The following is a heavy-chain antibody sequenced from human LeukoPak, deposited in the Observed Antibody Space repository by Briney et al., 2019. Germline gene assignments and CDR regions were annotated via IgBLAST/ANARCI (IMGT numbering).Heavy chain of an antibody. D-gene: IGHD6-13*01. CDR1: GYTFTGYY. V-gene: IGHV1-2*06. CDR3: ARASDILAAAGKYYFDY. J-gene: IGHJ4*02. CDR2: INPNSGGT. Sequence: ASVKVSCKASGYTFTGYYTHWVRQAPGQGLEWMGRINPNSGGTNYAQKFQGRVTMTRDTSISTAYMELSRLRSDDTAVYYCARASDILAAAGKYYFDYWGQGTLVTVSS.